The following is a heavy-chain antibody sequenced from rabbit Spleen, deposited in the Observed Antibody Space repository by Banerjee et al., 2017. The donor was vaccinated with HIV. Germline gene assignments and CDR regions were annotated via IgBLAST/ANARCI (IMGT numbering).Heavy chain of an antibody. CDR2: IYPTNGVS. Sequence: QEQLEESGGGLVKPEGSLTLTCTVSGFDFSINYVMRWVRQAPGKGLEWIASIYPTNGVSYYANWAKGRFTISKTSSTTVTLQMTSLTAADTATYFCASDIYGHGGFSLWGPGTLVTVS. CDR1: GFDFSINYV. J-gene: IGHJ6*01. CDR3: ASDIYGHGGFSL. D-gene: IGHD6-1*01. V-gene: IGHV1S45*01.